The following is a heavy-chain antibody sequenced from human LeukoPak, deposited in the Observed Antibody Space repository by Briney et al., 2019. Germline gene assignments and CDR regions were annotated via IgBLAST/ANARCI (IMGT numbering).Heavy chain of an antibody. D-gene: IGHD3-22*01. CDR2: INPNSGAT. CDR3: ARGHDSSGYHPNWFDP. Sequence: ASVKVSCKASGYTLTGYYMHWVRQAPGQGLEWMGWINPNSGATNYPQKFQGRVTMTSDTSVSTAYMEMTGLRSDDTAVYYCARGHDSSGYHPNWFDPWGPGTLVTVSS. CDR1: GYTLTGYY. V-gene: IGHV1-2*02. J-gene: IGHJ5*02.